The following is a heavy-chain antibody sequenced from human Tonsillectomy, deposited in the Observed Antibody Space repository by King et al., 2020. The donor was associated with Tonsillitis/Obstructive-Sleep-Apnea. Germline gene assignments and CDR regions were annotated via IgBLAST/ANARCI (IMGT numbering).Heavy chain of an antibody. CDR3: AREAVVVPAAMPLYYFDS. CDR1: GFTFSSYA. V-gene: IGHV3-30*01. CDR2: ISYDGGNK. D-gene: IGHD2-2*01. Sequence: VQLVESGGGVVQPGRSLRLSCAASGFTFSSYAMHWVRQAPGKGLEWVAVISYDGGNKYYADSVKGRFTISRDNSKNTLYLQMNSLRAEDTAVYYCAREAVVVPAAMPLYYFDSSGQGTLLTVSS. J-gene: IGHJ4*02.